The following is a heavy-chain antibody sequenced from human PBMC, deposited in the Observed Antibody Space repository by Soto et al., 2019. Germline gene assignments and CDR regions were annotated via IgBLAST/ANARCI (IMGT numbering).Heavy chain of an antibody. J-gene: IGHJ5*02. D-gene: IGHD2-2*01. CDR2: IIPIFGTA. V-gene: IGHV1-69*13. CDR3: ARGGDCSSTSCYRGWFDP. CDR1: GGTFSSYA. Sequence: SVKVSCKASGGTFSSYAISWLRQAPGQGLEWMGGIIPIFGTANYAQKFQGRVTITADESTSTAYMELSSLRSEDTAVYYCARGGDCSSTSCYRGWFDPWGQGTLVTVSS.